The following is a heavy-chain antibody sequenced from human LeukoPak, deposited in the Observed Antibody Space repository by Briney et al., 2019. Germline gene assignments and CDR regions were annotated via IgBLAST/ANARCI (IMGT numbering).Heavy chain of an antibody. J-gene: IGHJ3*02. Sequence: PGGSLRLSCAASGFTFSSYEMNWVRQAPGKGLEWVSSISSSSSYIYYADSVKGRFTISRDNAKNSLYLQMNSLRAEDTALYYCARGGGSYRNAFDIWGQGTMVTVSS. D-gene: IGHD1-26*01. CDR1: GFTFSSYE. CDR3: ARGGGSYRNAFDI. V-gene: IGHV3-21*04. CDR2: ISSSSSYI.